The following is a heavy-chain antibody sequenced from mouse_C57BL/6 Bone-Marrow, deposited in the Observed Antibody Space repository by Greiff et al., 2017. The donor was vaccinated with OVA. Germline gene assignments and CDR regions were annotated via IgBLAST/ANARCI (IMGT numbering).Heavy chain of an antibody. J-gene: IGHJ3*01. Sequence: QVQLQQSGPELVKPGASVKLSCKASGYTFTSYDINWVKQRPGQGLEWIGWIYPRDGSTKYNEKFKGKATLTVDTSSSTAYMELHSLTSEDSAVYFCARPGVWEGCAYWGQGTLVTVSA. CDR1: GYTFTSYD. CDR2: IYPRDGST. V-gene: IGHV1-85*01. D-gene: IGHD4-1*01. CDR3: ARPGVWEGCAY.